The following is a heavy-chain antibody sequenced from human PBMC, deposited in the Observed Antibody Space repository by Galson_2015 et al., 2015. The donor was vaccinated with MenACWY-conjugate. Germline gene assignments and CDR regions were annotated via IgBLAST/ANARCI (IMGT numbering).Heavy chain of an antibody. CDR2: VNTDESLT. V-gene: IGHV3-74*03. CDR1: GFTFSSYW. Sequence: SLRLSCAASGFTFSSYWMHWVRQAPGKGLVWVSRVNTDESLTTYADSVKGRFTISRDNAENTLYLQMNSLRAEDTAVYYCARELRNYWYFDLWGRGTLVSVSS. CDR3: ARELRNYWYFDL. J-gene: IGHJ2*01.